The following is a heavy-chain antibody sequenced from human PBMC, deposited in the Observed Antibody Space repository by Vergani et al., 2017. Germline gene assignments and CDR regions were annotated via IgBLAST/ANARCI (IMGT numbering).Heavy chain of an antibody. D-gene: IGHD5-12*01. CDR2: ISYDGSNK. CDR3: AKSGYGDGFDY. V-gene: IGHV3-30*18. J-gene: IGHJ4*02. Sequence: QVQLVESGGGVVQPGRSLRLSCAASGFTFSSYGMHWVRQAPGKGLEWVAVISYDGSNKYYADSVQGRFTISRDNSKNTLYLQMNSLRAEDTAVYYCAKSGYGDGFDYWGQGTLVTVSS. CDR1: GFTFSSYG.